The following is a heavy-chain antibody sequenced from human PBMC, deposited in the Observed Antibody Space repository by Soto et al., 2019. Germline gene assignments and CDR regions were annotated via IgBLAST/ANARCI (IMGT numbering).Heavy chain of an antibody. Sequence: GGSLRLSCAASGFTVSSNYMSWVRQAPGKGLEWVSVIYSGGSTYYADSVKGRFTITRDNSKNTLYLQMNSLRAEDAAVYYCASGPIVVVTAIRKDYYYYGMDGWGEGTTVTDS. CDR3: ASGPIVVVTAIRKDYYYYGMDG. V-gene: IGHV3-53*01. J-gene: IGHJ6*02. CDR1: GFTVSSNY. D-gene: IGHD2-21*02. CDR2: IYSGGST.